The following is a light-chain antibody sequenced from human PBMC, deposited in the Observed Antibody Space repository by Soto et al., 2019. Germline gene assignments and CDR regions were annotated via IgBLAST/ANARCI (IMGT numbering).Light chain of an antibody. V-gene: IGKV3-20*01. Sequence: EIVLTQSPGTLSLSPGERATLSCRASQSVSSSYLAWYQQKPGQAPRLLIYGASSRATGIPDRFSGSGSGTDFTLTISRLEPEDFAVYYCQQYGSSPLGTFGQGTRWRLN. CDR1: QSVSSSY. CDR3: QQYGSSPLGT. CDR2: GAS. J-gene: IGKJ2*01.